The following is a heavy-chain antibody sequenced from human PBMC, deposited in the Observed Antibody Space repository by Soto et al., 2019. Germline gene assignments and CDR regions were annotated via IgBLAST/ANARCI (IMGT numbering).Heavy chain of an antibody. J-gene: IGHJ4*02. CDR1: GGTFNSYA. CDR3: ASHYDSGGYYYRGLDY. V-gene: IGHV1-69*12. CDR2: IIPIFGTA. Sequence: QVQLVQSGAEVKKPGSSVKVSCKASGGTFNSYAISWVRQAPGQGLEWMGGIIPIFGTADYAQKFQGRVTITAVESTGKAYMELSSLRSEDTAVYYCASHYDSGGYYYRGLDYWGQGTLVTVSS. D-gene: IGHD3-22*01.